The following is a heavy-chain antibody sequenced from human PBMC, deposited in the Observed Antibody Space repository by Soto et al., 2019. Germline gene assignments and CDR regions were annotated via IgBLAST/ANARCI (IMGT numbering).Heavy chain of an antibody. CDR2: ISAYNGNT. CDR1: GYTFTSYG. D-gene: IGHD3-9*01. J-gene: IGHJ6*02. V-gene: IGHV1-18*01. CDR3: ARDRGDILTTQTYYYYYYGMDV. Sequence: QVQLVQSGAEVKKPGASVKVSCKASGYTFTSYGISWVRQAPGQGLEWMGWISAYNGNTNYAQKLQGRVTMTTDTSTNTAYMELRSLRSDDTAVYYCARDRGDILTTQTYYYYYYGMDVWGQGTTVTVSS.